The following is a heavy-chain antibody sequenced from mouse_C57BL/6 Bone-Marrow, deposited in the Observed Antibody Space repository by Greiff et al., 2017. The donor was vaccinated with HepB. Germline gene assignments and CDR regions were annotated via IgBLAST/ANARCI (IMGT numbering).Heavy chain of an antibody. V-gene: IGHV1-9*01. D-gene: IGHD1-1*01. J-gene: IGHJ1*03. CDR2: ILPGSGST. CDR3: AREITTVVEGYWYFDV. CDR1: GYTFTGYW. Sequence: VKLQESGAELMKPGASVKLSCKATGYTFTGYWIEWVKQRPGHGLEWIGEILPGSGSTNYNEKFKGKATFTADTSSNTAYMQLSSLTTEDSAIYYCAREITTVVEGYWYFDVWGTGTTVTVSS.